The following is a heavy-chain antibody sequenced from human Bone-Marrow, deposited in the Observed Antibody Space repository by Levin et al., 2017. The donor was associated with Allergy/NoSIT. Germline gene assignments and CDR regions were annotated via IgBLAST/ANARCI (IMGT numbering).Heavy chain of an antibody. Sequence: GGSLRLSCAASGFIFGSFGMNWVRQAPGKGLEWVSGISGSGATTHYADSVKGRFTISRDNSKNTVYLQLNSLRVEDTAMYYCAKVQRMGNPTLVGFFDYWSQGTLVTVSS. J-gene: IGHJ4*02. CDR3: AKVQRMGNPTLVGFFDY. CDR2: ISGSGATT. CDR1: GFIFGSFG. V-gene: IGHV3-23*01. D-gene: IGHD1-26*01.